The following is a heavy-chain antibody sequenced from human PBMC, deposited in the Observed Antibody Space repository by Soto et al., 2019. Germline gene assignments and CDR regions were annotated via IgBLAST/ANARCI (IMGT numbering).Heavy chain of an antibody. V-gene: IGHV3-30*18. CDR3: AKVGEEYDFWSGYYRGPFDY. J-gene: IGHJ4*02. Sequence: GGSLRLSCAACGFTFSSYCMHWVRQAPCKGLEWVAVISYDGSNKYYADSVKGRFTISRDNSKNTLYLQMNSLRAEDTAVYYCAKVGEEYDFWSGYYRGPFDYWGQRTLVAVYS. D-gene: IGHD3-3*01. CDR2: ISYDGSNK. CDR1: GFTFSSYC.